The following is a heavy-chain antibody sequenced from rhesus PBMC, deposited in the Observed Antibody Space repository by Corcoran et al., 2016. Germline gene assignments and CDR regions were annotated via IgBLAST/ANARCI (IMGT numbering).Heavy chain of an antibody. Sequence: EVQLVQSGAEVKRPGESLKISCKTSGYSFTSYWISWVRQMPGKGREWMGAIDPSDSDTRYNPSFQGQVTIAADKSSSTAYLQWSRLKASDTATYYCAKHLQGGIAAAGSYGLDSWGQGVVVTVSS. CDR3: AKHLQGGIAAAGSYGLDS. CDR2: IDPSDSDT. V-gene: IGHV5-20*01. J-gene: IGHJ6*01. CDR1: GYSFTSYW. D-gene: IGHD6-31*01.